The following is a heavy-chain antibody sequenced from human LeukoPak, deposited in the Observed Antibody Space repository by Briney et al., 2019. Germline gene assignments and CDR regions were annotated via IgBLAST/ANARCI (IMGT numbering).Heavy chain of an antibody. CDR2: ISSSGSTI. J-gene: IGHJ6*02. V-gene: IGHV3-48*01. CDR1: GFTFCSYA. D-gene: IGHD5-12*01. CDR3: ARDGDIVAPDV. Sequence: GSLRLSCAASGFTFCSYAMSWIRQAPGKGLEWVSYISSSGSTIYYADSVKGRFTISRDNAKNSLYLQMNSLRAEDTAVYYCARDGDIVAPDVWGQGTTVTVSS.